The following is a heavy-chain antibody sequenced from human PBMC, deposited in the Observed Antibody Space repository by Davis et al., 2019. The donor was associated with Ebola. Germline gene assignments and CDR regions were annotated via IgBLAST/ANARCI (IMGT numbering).Heavy chain of an antibody. Sequence: SETLSLTCAVYGGSFSGYYWSWIRQPPGKGLEWIGYIYYSGSTYYSSSLKSRVTISGDTSKNQFSLKLSSVTAADTAVYYCARGEGITIFGVVGWFDPWGQGTLVTVSS. CDR3: ARGEGITIFGVVGWFDP. D-gene: IGHD3-3*01. CDR2: IYYSGST. J-gene: IGHJ5*02. V-gene: IGHV4-59*12. CDR1: GGSFSGYY.